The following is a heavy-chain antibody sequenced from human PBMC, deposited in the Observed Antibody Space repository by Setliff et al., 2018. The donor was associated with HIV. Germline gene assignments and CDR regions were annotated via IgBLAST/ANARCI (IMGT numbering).Heavy chain of an antibody. CDR2: INHSGST. Sequence: SETLSLTCAVYGGSFSGYYWSWIRQPPGKGLEWSGEINHSGSTNYNPSLKSRVTISVDTSKNQFSRKLSSVTAADTAVYYCARHSPSDYWGQGTLVTVSS. CDR1: GGSFSGYY. J-gene: IGHJ4*02. V-gene: IGHV4-34*01. CDR3: ARHSPSDY.